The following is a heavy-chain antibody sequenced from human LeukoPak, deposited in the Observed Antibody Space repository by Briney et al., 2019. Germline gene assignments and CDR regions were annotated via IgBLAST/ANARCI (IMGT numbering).Heavy chain of an antibody. CDR2: IFDSGDT. CDR1: GGSISSYY. CDR3: ARHPSVAGTKGGFDH. D-gene: IGHD6-19*01. J-gene: IGHJ4*02. Sequence: SETLSLTCTVSGGSISSYYWSWIQQTPGKGLEWIGNIFDSGDTNYNPSLKSRVTISVDTSKNQFSLKLSSVTAADTAVYYCARHPSVAGTKGGFDHWGQGTLVTVSS. V-gene: IGHV4-59*08.